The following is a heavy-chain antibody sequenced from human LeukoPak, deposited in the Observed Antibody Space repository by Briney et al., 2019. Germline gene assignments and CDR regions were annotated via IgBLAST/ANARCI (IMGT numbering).Heavy chain of an antibody. Sequence: PSETLSLTCTVSGGSISSYYWSRIRQPPGKGLEWIGYIYYSGSTNYNPSLKSRVTISVDTSKNQFSLKLSSVTAADTAVYYCASIDYAFSVFDYWGQGTLVTVSS. CDR1: GGSISSYY. CDR3: ASIDYAFSVFDY. V-gene: IGHV4-59*01. J-gene: IGHJ4*02. D-gene: IGHD4-17*01. CDR2: IYYSGST.